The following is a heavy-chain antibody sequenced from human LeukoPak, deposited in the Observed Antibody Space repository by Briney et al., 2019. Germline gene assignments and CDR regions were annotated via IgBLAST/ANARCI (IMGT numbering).Heavy chain of an antibody. V-gene: IGHV6-1*01. CDR2: TYYRSKWNN. CDR1: GESVSGNSAVA. J-gene: IGHJ4*02. CDR3: ARGRNSGFDY. D-gene: IGHD2/OR15-2a*01. Sequence: SRTLSLTCAISGESVSGNSAVAWNWLRQSPSRGLEWLGRTYYRSKWNNDYAVSVKSRITINPDTSKNQFSLHLNSVTPEDTAVYYCARGRNSGFDYWGQGTLVTVSS.